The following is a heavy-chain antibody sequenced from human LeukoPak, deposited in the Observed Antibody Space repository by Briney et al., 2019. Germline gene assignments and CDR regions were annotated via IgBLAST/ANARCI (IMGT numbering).Heavy chain of an antibody. CDR3: AWGADYYFDY. Sequence: GGSLRLSCEASGFNFSRYWMHWVRQAPGKGLVWVSRVNADGSSTRYADSVKGRFTISRDNAKNTLYLQMNSLTAEDTAVYYCAWGADYYFDYWGQGTLVTVSS. J-gene: IGHJ4*02. D-gene: IGHD3-16*01. V-gene: IGHV3-74*01. CDR1: GFNFSRYW. CDR2: VNADGSST.